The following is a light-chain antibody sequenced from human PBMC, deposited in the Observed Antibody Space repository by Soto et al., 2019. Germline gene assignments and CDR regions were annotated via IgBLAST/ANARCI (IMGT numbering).Light chain of an antibody. J-gene: IGLJ3*02. CDR2: TNN. CDR3: ASWDGRLQTWV. Sequence: QSVLTQPPSASGTPGQRVTISCSGSSSNIGTNIVNWYQQLPGTAPKILIYTNNQRPSGVPDRVSYSKSDTSASLAISGLRSEAEADYYCASWDGRLQTWVFGGGTKLTVL. CDR1: SSNIGTNI. V-gene: IGLV1-44*01.